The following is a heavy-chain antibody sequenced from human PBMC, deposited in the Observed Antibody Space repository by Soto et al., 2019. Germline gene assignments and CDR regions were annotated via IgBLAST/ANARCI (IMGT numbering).Heavy chain of an antibody. CDR3: AKDKGGNWNYGYYYYYYGMDV. D-gene: IGHD1-7*01. V-gene: IGHV3-23*01. CDR1: GFTFSSYA. J-gene: IGHJ6*02. CDR2: ISGSGGST. Sequence: EVQLLESGGGLVQPGGSLRLSCAASGFTFSSYAMSWVRQAPGKGLEWVSAISGSGGSTYYADSVKGRFTISRDNSKNTLYLQMNSLRAEDTAVYYCAKDKGGNWNYGYYYYYYGMDVWGQGTTVTVSS.